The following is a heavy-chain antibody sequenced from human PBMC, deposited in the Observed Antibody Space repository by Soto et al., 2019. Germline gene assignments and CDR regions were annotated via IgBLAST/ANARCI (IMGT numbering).Heavy chain of an antibody. CDR1: GFTVTSKY. J-gene: IGHJ6*01. V-gene: IGHV3-66*01. CDR3: ARDDVHCSGGMSYGVRRDF. CDR2: IQSGGST. Sequence: DVQLVESGGGLVQPGGSLTLSCAGSGFTVTSKYMSWVRQAPGKGLEWVSLIQSGGSTFYADSGKGRFSISRDNSKNTVYRQMNSRRAEETAVYYCARDDVHCSGGMSYGVRRDFWGNRTTVTVSS. D-gene: IGHD2-15*01.